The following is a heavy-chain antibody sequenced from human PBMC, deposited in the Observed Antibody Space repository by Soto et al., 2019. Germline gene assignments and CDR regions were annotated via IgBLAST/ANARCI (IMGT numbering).Heavy chain of an antibody. V-gene: IGHV3-21*01. CDR3: ARDRSADRFVQYFQH. CDR1: GFIFSSYI. CDR2: ISSSNDFI. Sequence: PGWSLRLSCAASGFIFSSYIMVWVRQAPGKGLEWVSSISSSNDFIYYADSVKGRFTISRDNAQNSLFLQMNSLTSEDTAVYYCARDRSADRFVQYFQHWGPGTLVTLST. J-gene: IGHJ1*01. D-gene: IGHD6-19*01.